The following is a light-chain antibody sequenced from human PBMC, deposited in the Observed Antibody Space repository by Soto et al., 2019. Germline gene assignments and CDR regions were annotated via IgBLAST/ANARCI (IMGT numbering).Light chain of an antibody. CDR3: QQRSNWPLS. V-gene: IGKV3-11*01. CDR1: QSVSSN. CDR2: DAF. J-gene: IGKJ2*01. Sequence: EIVLTQSPATLSLSPWERATLSCRASQSVSSNLAWYQQKPGQAPRLLIYDAFNKATGIPARFSGSGSGTEFTLTISSLEPEDFAVYYCQQRSNWPLSFGQGTKLEIK.